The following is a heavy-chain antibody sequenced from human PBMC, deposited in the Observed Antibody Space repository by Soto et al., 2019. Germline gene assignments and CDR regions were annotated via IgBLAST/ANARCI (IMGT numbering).Heavy chain of an antibody. D-gene: IGHD4-17*01. V-gene: IGHV3-30-3*01. CDR3: ARADYGGDYFDY. Sequence: QVQLVQSGGGVVQTGRSLRLSCAASGFTFSSYAMHWVRQAPGKGLEWVAVISYDGSIKYYADSVKGRFTISRDNSKNTLYLQMNSLRAEDTAVYYCARADYGGDYFDYWGQGTLVTVSS. CDR1: GFTFSSYA. CDR2: ISYDGSIK. J-gene: IGHJ4*02.